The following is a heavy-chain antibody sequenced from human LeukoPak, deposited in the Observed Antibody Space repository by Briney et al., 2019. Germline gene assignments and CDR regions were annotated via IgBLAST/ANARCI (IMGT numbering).Heavy chain of an antibody. V-gene: IGHV1-3*01. D-gene: IGHD3-3*01. J-gene: IGHJ6*02. CDR2: INAGNGNT. CDR3: ARDFGDGPYGMDV. Sequence: ASVKVSCKASGYTFTSYAMHWVRQAPGQRLEWMGWINAGNGNTKYSQKFQGRVTITRDKSTSTAYMELSSLRSEDTAVYYCARDFGDGPYGMDVWGQGTTVTVSS. CDR1: GYTFTSYA.